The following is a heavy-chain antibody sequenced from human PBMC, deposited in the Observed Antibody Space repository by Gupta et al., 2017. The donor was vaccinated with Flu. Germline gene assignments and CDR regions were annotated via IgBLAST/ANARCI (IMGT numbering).Heavy chain of an antibody. CDR3: AKDWRWNYNNYGMNV. CDR2: ISHDGGNY. J-gene: IGHJ6*02. Sequence: QERVVESGGGVVQPGRSLRLSCAALGFCSSNSGIPWVPQAPGKGLEWVAVISHDGGNYYHTDSVKGRFTISRDNSKNTLYLQMSSLRTEDTAVYYCAKDWRWNYNNYGMNVWGQGTTVTVSS. CDR1: GFCSSNSG. D-gene: IGHD3-10*01. V-gene: IGHV3-30*18.